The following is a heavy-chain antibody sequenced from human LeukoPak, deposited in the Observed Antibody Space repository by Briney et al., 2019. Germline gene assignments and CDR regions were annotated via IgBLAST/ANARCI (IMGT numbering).Heavy chain of an antibody. CDR2: ISSSGSTK. J-gene: IGHJ4*02. V-gene: IGHV3-48*03. Sequence: GGSLRLSCAASGFTFSSYEMNWVRQAPGKGLEWVSYISSSGSTKYYADSVKGRFTISRDNAKNSLYLQMNSLRAEDTAVYYCARERGCSGGSCYSHYFDYWGQGTLVTVSS. CDR1: GFTFSSYE. CDR3: ARERGCSGGSCYSHYFDY. D-gene: IGHD2-15*01.